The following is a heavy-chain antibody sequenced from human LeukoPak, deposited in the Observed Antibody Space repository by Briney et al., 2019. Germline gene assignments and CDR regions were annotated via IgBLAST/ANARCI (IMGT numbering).Heavy chain of an antibody. Sequence: GGSLILSCAASGFTFDDYAMHWVRQAPGKGLEWVSLISWDGGSTYYADSVKGRFTISRDNSKNSLYLQMNSLRAEDTALYYCAKARGYYYDSSGLDWGQGTLVTVSS. CDR2: ISWDGGST. D-gene: IGHD3-22*01. CDR3: AKARGYYYDSSGLD. CDR1: GFTFDDYA. J-gene: IGHJ4*02. V-gene: IGHV3-43D*03.